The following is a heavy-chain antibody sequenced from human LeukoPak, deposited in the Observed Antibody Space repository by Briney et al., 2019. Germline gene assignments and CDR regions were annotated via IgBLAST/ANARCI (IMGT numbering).Heavy chain of an antibody. V-gene: IGHV3-21*01. D-gene: IGHD4-17*01. Sequence: GGPLRLSCAASGFAFSRYSMNWVRQAPGKGLEWVSSISYSGPHMFYADSVRGRFTISRDNAENSLFLQMNSLRAEDTAVYFCASNDYRDEGIDSWGQGTLVTVSS. CDR3: ASNDYRDEGIDS. CDR2: ISYSGPHM. CDR1: GFAFSRYS. J-gene: IGHJ4*02.